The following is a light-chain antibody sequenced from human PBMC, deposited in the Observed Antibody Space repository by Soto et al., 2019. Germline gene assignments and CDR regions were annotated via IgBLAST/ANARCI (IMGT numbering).Light chain of an antibody. CDR3: QSYDSSLSGYV. CDR1: SSNIGTGYD. CDR2: ANS. V-gene: IGLV1-40*01. J-gene: IGLJ1*01. Sequence: QSVLTQPPSVSGAPGQRVTMSRTGSSSNIGTGYDVHWYQQLPGTAPKLLIYANSNRPSGVPDRFSGSKSGTSASLAITGLQADDEADYYCQSYDSSLSGYVFGTGTKLTVL.